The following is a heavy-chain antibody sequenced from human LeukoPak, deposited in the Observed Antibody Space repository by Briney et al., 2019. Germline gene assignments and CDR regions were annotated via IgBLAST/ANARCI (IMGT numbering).Heavy chain of an antibody. CDR1: GFTFRNYW. V-gene: IGHV3-48*02. CDR2: ISSSSSTI. Sequence: GGSLRLSCAASGFTFRNYWMSWVRQAPGKGLEWVSYISSSSSTIYYADSVKGRFTISRDNAKNSLYLQMNSLRDEDTAVYYCARDIVGATNEPDYWGQGTLVTVSS. CDR3: ARDIVGATNEPDY. J-gene: IGHJ4*02. D-gene: IGHD1-26*01.